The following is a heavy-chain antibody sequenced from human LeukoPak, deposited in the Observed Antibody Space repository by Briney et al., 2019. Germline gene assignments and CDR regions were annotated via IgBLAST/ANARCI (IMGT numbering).Heavy chain of an antibody. Sequence: SETLSLTCTVSGGSIRSYYWSWIRQPPGKGLEWIGYIYYSGSTNYNPSLKSRVTISVDTSKNQFSLKLSSVTAADTAVYYCARADGVTMVRGVFPWFDPWGQGTLVTVSS. CDR2: IYYSGST. CDR3: ARADGVTMVRGVFPWFDP. V-gene: IGHV4-59*01. D-gene: IGHD3-10*01. CDR1: GGSIRSYY. J-gene: IGHJ5*02.